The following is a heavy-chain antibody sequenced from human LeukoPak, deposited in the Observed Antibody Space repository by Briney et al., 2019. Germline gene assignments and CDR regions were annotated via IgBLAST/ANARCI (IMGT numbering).Heavy chain of an antibody. V-gene: IGHV1-24*01. D-gene: IGHD6-13*01. Sequence: GSVKVSCKVSGYTLTELSMHWVRQAPGKGLEWMGGFDPEDGETIYAQKFQGRVTMTEDTSTDTAYMELSSLRSEDTAVYYCATLVAATGSYFDPWGQGTLVTVSA. CDR3: ATLVAATGSYFDP. CDR2: FDPEDGET. J-gene: IGHJ5*02. CDR1: GYTLTELS.